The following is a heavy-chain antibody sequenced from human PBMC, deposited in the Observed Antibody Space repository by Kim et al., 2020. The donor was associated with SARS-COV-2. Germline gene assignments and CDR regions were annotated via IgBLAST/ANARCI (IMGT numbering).Heavy chain of an antibody. D-gene: IGHD1-7*01. V-gene: IGHV1-18*01. J-gene: IGHJ4*02. CDR1: GYVFTDYN. CDR3: ARDSKKLNSLANAFDF. Sequence: ASVKVSCEPSGYVFTDYNVNWIRQAPGQGLEWMGRISTYNGQTQYAQTVQGRVAMTTDSSRRTVYLGVASLGFDDTAVYYCARDSKKLNSLANAFDFWGQGTRVTVS. CDR2: ISTYNGQT.